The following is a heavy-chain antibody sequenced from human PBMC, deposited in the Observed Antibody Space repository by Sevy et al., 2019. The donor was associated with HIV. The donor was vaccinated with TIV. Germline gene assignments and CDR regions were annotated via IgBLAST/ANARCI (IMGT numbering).Heavy chain of an antibody. CDR2: IWYDGSNK. V-gene: IGHV3-33*01. J-gene: IGHJ5*02. CDR3: ARDLQGVVPAAIAGGPVP. D-gene: IGHD2-2*01. CDR1: GFTFSSYG. Sequence: GGSLRLSCAASGFTFSSYGMHWVRQAPGKGLEWVAVIWYDGSNKYYADSVKGRFTISRDNSKNTLYLQMNSLRAEDTAVYYCARDLQGVVPAAIAGGPVPWGQGTLVTVSS.